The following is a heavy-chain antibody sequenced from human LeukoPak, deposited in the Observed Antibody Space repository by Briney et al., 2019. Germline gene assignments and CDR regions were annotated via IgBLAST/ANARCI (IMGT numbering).Heavy chain of an antibody. V-gene: IGHV4-39*07. CDR3: ARAVMVAVAGGRFDR. Sequence: SETLSLTCTVSGGSTSNGGYYWVWIRQPPGKGLEWIGSIYYSGTSYYNPSLTSRVTISVDTSNNQFSLKLSSVTAADTAVYYCARAVMVAVAGGRFDRWGQGALVTVSS. CDR1: GGSTSNGGYY. D-gene: IGHD6-19*01. J-gene: IGHJ4*02. CDR2: IYYSGTS.